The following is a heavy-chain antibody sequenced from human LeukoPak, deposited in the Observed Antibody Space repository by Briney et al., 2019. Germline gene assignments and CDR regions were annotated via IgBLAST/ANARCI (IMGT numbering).Heavy chain of an antibody. D-gene: IGHD5-18*01. CDR2: IYHSGST. Sequence: SQTLSLTCAVSGGSISSGGYYWSWIRQPPGKGLEWIGYIYHSGSTYYNPSLKSRVTISVDRSKNQFSLKLSSVTAADTAVYYCARDRYSYGSSDAFDIWGQGTMVTVSS. V-gene: IGHV4-30-2*01. CDR1: GGSISSGGYY. CDR3: ARDRYSYGSSDAFDI. J-gene: IGHJ3*02.